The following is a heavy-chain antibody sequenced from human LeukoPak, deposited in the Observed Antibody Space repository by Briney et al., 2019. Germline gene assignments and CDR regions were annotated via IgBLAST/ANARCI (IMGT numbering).Heavy chain of an antibody. CDR3: ARGRVKGNGMDV. J-gene: IGHJ6*02. D-gene: IGHD3-10*01. Sequence: SQTLSLTCTVSGGSISSGDYYWSWIRQPPGKGLEWIGYIYYSGSTYYNPSLKSRVTISVDTSKNQFSLKLSSVTAADTAVYYCARGRVKGNGMDVWGQGTRVTVSS. CDR1: GGSISSGDYY. CDR2: IYYSGST. V-gene: IGHV4-30-4*01.